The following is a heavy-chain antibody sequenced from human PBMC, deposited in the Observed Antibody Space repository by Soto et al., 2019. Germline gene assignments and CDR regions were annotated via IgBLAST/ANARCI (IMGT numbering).Heavy chain of an antibody. D-gene: IGHD3-22*01. Sequence: QVELQESGPGLVKPSGTLSLTCAVFGNSISTTNWWSWVRQSPGKGLEWIGEIYHSGSSNYNPSLTRRVTISLDKSKNQYYLKVTSVTAADTAVYYCARDVGFHYDGSPSGQFDFWGQGTLVIVSS. CDR2: IYHSGSS. J-gene: IGHJ4*02. V-gene: IGHV4-4*02. CDR1: GNSISTTNW. CDR3: ARDVGFHYDGSPSGQFDF.